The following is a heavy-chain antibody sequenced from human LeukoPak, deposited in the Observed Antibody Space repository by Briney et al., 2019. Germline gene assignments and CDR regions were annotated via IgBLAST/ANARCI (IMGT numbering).Heavy chain of an antibody. Sequence: SETLSLTCAVYGGSFSGYYWSWLRQPPGKGLEWIGEINHSGSTNYNPSLKSRVTISVDTSKNQFSLKLSSVTAADTAVYYCARGLAGVVPAATIFDYWGQGTLVTVSS. V-gene: IGHV4-34*01. CDR3: ARGLAGVVPAATIFDY. CDR2: INHSGST. J-gene: IGHJ4*02. CDR1: GGSFSGYY. D-gene: IGHD2-2*01.